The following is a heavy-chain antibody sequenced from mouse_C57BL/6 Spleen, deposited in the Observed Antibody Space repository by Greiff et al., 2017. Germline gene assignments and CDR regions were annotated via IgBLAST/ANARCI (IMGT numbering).Heavy chain of an antibody. Sequence: VQLQQPGAELARPGASVKLSCKASGYTFTSYGISWVKQRTGQGLEWIGEIYPRSGNTYYNEKFKGKATLTADKASSTAYMELRSLTSEDSAVYFGAREQDSSGYLFDYWGQGTTLTVSS. D-gene: IGHD3-2*02. CDR2: IYPRSGNT. CDR1: GYTFTSYG. J-gene: IGHJ2*01. V-gene: IGHV1-81*01. CDR3: AREQDSSGYLFDY.